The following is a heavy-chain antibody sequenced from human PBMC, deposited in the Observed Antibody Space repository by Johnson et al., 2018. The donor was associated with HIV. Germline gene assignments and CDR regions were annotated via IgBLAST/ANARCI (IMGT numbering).Heavy chain of an antibody. CDR2: ISYDGSDK. D-gene: IGHD6-6*01. CDR1: GFTFSSYA. Sequence: QMQLVESGGGVVQPGRSLRLSCAASGFTFSSYAMHWVRQAPGKGLEWVAVISYDGSDKYYADSVKGRFTISRDNSKNTLYLQMNSLRAEDTAVYYCAREYSSLSQGAFDIWGQGTMVTVSS. V-gene: IGHV3-30*04. CDR3: AREYSSLSQGAFDI. J-gene: IGHJ3*02.